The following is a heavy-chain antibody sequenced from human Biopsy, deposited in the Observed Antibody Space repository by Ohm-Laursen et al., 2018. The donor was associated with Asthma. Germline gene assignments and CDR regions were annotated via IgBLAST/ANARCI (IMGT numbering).Heavy chain of an antibody. V-gene: IGHV3-53*01. J-gene: IGHJ4*02. CDR3: ARGDSSGWSHYYFGY. D-gene: IGHD6-19*01. Sequence: GSLRLSCTASGFTVSRDHMFWVRQAPGKGLEWVSVIYSGGTSHTADSVRGRFTISRDFSKNTLHLQMHSLRVEDTAVYYCARGDSSGWSHYYFGYWGQEPLFTGSS. CDR2: IYSGGTS. CDR1: GFTVSRDH.